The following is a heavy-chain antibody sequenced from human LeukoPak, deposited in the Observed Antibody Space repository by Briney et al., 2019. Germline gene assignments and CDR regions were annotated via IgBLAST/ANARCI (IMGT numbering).Heavy chain of an antibody. CDR3: ARDTPDYGDAFDI. Sequence: PSETLSLTCTVSGGSISSYYWSWIRQPPGKGLEWIGYIYYSGSTNYNPSLKSRVTISVDTSKNQFSLKLSSVTAADTAVYYCARDTPDYGDAFDIWGQGTMVTVSS. D-gene: IGHD4-17*01. V-gene: IGHV4-59*01. J-gene: IGHJ3*02. CDR2: IYYSGST. CDR1: GGSISSYY.